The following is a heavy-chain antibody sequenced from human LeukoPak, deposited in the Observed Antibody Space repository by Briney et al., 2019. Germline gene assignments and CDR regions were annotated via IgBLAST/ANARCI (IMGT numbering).Heavy chain of an antibody. V-gene: IGHV4-59*01. CDR3: ASGYTYDA. J-gene: IGHJ4*02. Sequence: ETLSLPFTVSGGSISRYYWSWIRQTPGKGLEWIGYIHYSGTTNYSPSLKGRVAISVDTSKNQFSLKLTSVTAADTGVYYCASGYTYDAWGQGTLVTVSS. CDR1: GGSISRYY. CDR2: IHYSGTT. D-gene: IGHD5-18*01.